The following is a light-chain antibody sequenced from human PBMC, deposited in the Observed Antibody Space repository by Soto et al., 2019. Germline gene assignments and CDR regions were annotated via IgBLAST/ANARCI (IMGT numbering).Light chain of an antibody. CDR1: KLGEKY. CDR3: QAWDSSPPVV. V-gene: IGLV3-1*01. Sequence: SYELTQPPSVSVSPGQTASITCSGDKLGEKYACWYQQKPGQSPVLVIYQDSKRPSGIPERFSGSNSGNTATLTISGTQAMDEADYYCQAWDSSPPVVFGGGTKLTVL. J-gene: IGLJ2*01. CDR2: QDS.